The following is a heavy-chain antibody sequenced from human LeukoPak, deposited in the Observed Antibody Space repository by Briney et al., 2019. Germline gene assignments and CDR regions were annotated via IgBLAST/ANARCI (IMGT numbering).Heavy chain of an antibody. CDR1: GYSFTSHW. D-gene: IGHD5-18*01. Sequence: GESLKISCKGSGYSFTSHWIAWVRQMPGKGLEWMGILHPGDSDTRCSPSFQGQVTISADKSISTAYLQWGSLKASDTAMYYCARVGYTAMVFDFWGQGTLVTVSS. CDR3: ARVGYTAMVFDF. CDR2: LHPGDSDT. J-gene: IGHJ4*02. V-gene: IGHV5-51*01.